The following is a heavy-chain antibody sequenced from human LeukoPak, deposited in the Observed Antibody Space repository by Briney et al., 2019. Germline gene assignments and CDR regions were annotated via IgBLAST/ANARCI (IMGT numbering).Heavy chain of an antibody. CDR1: GFTFSSYG. V-gene: IGHV3-30*18. Sequence: GGSLRLSCAASGFTFSSYGMHWVRQAPGKGLEWVAVISYDGSNKYYADSVKGRFTISRDNSKNTLYLQTNSLRAEDTAVYYCAKMGGSGWYANGMDVWGKGTTVTVSS. J-gene: IGHJ6*04. CDR3: AKMGGSGWYANGMDV. CDR2: ISYDGSNK. D-gene: IGHD6-19*01.